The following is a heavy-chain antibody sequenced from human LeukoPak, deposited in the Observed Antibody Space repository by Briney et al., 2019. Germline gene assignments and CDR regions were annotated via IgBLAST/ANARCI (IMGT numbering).Heavy chain of an antibody. CDR3: ARDSGYNLEWACFVY. D-gene: IGHD5-24*01. CDR2: IIPILGIA. V-gene: IGHV1-69*04. CDR1: GGTFSSYA. J-gene: IGHJ4*02. Sequence: AASVKVSCKASGGTFSSYAISWVRQAPGQGLEWMGRIIPILGIANYAQKFQGRVTITADKSTSTAYMELSSLRSEDTAVYYCARDSGYNLEWACFVYWGQGTLVTVSS.